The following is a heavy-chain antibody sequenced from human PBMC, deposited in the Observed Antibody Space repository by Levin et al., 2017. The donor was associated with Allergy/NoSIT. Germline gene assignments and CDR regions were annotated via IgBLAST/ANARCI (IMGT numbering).Heavy chain of an antibody. CDR2: IYYGGST. CDR1: GGSISSYH. CDR3: ARDRVASSHGGGWYDYGMDV. V-gene: IGHV4-59*01. Sequence: SETLSLTCIVSGGSISSYHWSWIRQPAGKGLEWIGYIYYGGSTKYNPSLKSRVTISIDTSKNQVFLKLSSVTAAGAAVWYCARDRVASSHGGGWYDYGMDVWGQGTTVTVSS. D-gene: IGHD1-26*01. J-gene: IGHJ6*02.